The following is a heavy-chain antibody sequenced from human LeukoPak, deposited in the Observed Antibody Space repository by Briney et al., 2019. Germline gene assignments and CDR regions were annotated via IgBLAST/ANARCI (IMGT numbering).Heavy chain of an antibody. Sequence: ASVKVSCKASGGTFSSYTISWVRQAPGQGLEWMGGIIPIFGTANYAQKFQGRVTITTDESTSTAYMELSSLRSEDTAVYYCAISGYSYRYQYYYYYMDVWGKGTTVTVSS. CDR2: IIPIFGTA. CDR1: GGTFSSYT. CDR3: AISGYSYRYQYYYYYMDV. J-gene: IGHJ6*03. D-gene: IGHD5-18*01. V-gene: IGHV1-69*05.